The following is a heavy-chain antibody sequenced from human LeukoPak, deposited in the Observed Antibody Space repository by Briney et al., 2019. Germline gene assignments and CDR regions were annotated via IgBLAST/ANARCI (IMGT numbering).Heavy chain of an antibody. CDR2: INHSGST. CDR3: ARSDGPPLRYPYRYMTRFDP. CDR1: GGSFSGYY. J-gene: IGHJ5*02. V-gene: IGHV4-34*01. Sequence: PSETLSPTCAVYGGSFSGYYWSWIRQPPGKGLEWIGEINHSGSTNYNPSLKSRVTISVDTSKNQFSLKLSSVTAADTAVYYCARSDGPPLRYPYRYMTRFDPWGQGTLVTVSS. D-gene: IGHD5-24*01.